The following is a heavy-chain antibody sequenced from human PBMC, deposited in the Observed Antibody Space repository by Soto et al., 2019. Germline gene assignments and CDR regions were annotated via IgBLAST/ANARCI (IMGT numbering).Heavy chain of an antibody. CDR2: LSGIGGST. J-gene: IGHJ3*02. CDR3: AKDEDYGDGLDAFDI. V-gene: IGHV3-23*01. CDR1: GFTFSSYA. Sequence: EVQLLESGGGLVQPGGSLRLSCAASGFTFSSYAMSWVRQAPGKGLEWVSALSGIGGSTYYADTVRGRFTISRDNSKNTLYLQMNSLRAEDTAVYYCAKDEDYGDGLDAFDIWGQGTMVTVSS. D-gene: IGHD4-17*01.